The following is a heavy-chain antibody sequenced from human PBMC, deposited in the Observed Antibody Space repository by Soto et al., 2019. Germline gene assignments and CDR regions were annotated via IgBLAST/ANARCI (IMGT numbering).Heavy chain of an antibody. CDR3: ARHVGVVAAGYYMDV. J-gene: IGHJ6*03. D-gene: IGHD2-15*01. Sequence: GESLKISCKGSGYSFTSYWIGWVRQMPGKGLEWMGIIYPGDSDTRYSPFFQGQVTISADKSISTAYLQWSSLKASDTAMYYCARHVGVVAAGYYMDVWGKGTTVTVSS. CDR1: GYSFTSYW. V-gene: IGHV5-51*01. CDR2: IYPGDSDT.